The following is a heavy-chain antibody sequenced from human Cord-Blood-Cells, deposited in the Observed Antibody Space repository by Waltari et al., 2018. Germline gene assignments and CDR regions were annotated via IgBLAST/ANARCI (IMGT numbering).Heavy chain of an antibody. D-gene: IGHD3-3*01. CDR3: ARHVYDFWSGYYFDY. CDR2: IYYSGST. J-gene: IGHJ4*02. V-gene: IGHV4-39*01. Sequence: QLQLQESGPGLVKPSETLSLTCPVSGGSISSSSYYWGWIRQPPGKGLEWIGRIYYSGSTYYNPSLKSRVTISVDTSKNQFSLKLSSVTAADTAVYYCARHVYDFWSGYYFDYWGQGTLVTVSS. CDR1: GGSISSSSYY.